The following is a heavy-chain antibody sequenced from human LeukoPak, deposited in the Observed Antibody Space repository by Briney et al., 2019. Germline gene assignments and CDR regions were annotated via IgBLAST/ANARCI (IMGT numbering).Heavy chain of an antibody. CDR2: IYLYGTT. V-gene: IGHV4-4*02. CDR1: AGSISSSNW. J-gene: IGHJ6*02. Sequence: KPSETLSLTCSVSAGSISSSNWWSWVRQSPVKGLEWIGEIYLYGTTNYNPSLKSRFTMSVDRSKNQFSLTLSSVTAADTAVYYCARQKWEQQGRDYYFNGLDVWGPGTTVIVSS. D-gene: IGHD1/OR15-1a*01. CDR3: ARQKWEQQGRDYYFNGLDV.